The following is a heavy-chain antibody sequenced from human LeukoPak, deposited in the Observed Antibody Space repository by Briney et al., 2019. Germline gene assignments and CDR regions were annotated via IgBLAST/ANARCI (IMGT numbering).Heavy chain of an antibody. D-gene: IGHD2-2*01. J-gene: IGHJ3*02. CDR1: GFTFSSYS. CDR2: ISSSSSYI. V-gene: IGHV3-21*01. CDR3: ARDRGKYQLLHRLDAFDI. Sequence: GGSLRLSCAASGFTFSSYSMNWVRQAPEKGLEWVSSISSSSSYIYYADSVKGRFTISRDNAKNSLYLQMNSLRAEDTAVYYCARDRGKYQLLHRLDAFDIWGQGTMVTVSS.